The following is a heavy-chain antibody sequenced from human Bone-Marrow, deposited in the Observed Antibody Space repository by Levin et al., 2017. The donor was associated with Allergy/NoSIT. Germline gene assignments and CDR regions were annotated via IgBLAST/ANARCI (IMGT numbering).Heavy chain of an antibody. CDR3: ARPHYDILTGHMWYFDL. D-gene: IGHD3-9*01. V-gene: IGHV4-59*01. CDR2: IYYSGST. J-gene: IGHJ2*01. CDR1: GGSISSYY. Sequence: SSETLSLTCTVSGGSISSYYWSWIRQPPGKGLEWIGYIYYSGSTNYNPSLKRRVTISVDTSKNQFSLKLSSVTAADTAVYYCARPHYDILTGHMWYFDLWGRGTLVTVSS.